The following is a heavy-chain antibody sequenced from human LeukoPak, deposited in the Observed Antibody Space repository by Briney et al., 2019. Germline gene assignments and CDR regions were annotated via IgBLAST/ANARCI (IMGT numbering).Heavy chain of an antibody. CDR3: AKDLRPGFDAFDI. CDR2: ISCCDGST. V-gene: IGHV3-23*01. D-gene: IGHD1-14*01. J-gene: IGHJ3*02. CDR1: GFTFSSYA. Sequence: GGSLRLSCAASGFTFSSYAMSWVRQAPGKGLEWVAAISCCDGSTYYADSLKGRFTLSRDNSKKKLYLQTNSLRAEDTAVYYCAKDLRPGFDAFDIWGQGTMVTVSS.